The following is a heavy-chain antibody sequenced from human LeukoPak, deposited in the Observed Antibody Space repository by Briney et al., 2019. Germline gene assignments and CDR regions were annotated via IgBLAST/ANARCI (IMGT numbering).Heavy chain of an antibody. Sequence: ASVKFSCKASEGTFSSYAISWVRQAPGQGLEWMGGIIPIFGTANYAQKFQGRVTITTDESTNTAYMELSSLRSEDTAVYYCARGRRSDYDMYYWGQGTLVTVSS. CDR3: ARGRRSDYDMYY. D-gene: IGHD5-12*01. J-gene: IGHJ4*02. V-gene: IGHV1-69*05. CDR2: IIPIFGTA. CDR1: EGTFSSYA.